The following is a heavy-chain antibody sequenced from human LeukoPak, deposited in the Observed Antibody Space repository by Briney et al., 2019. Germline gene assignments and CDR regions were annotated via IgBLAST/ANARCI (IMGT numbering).Heavy chain of an antibody. CDR1: GGSISSSNW. V-gene: IGHV4-4*02. Sequence: SGTLSLTCAVSGGSISSSNWWSWVRQPPGKGLEWIGEIHHSGSTNYNPSLKSRVTISVDKSKNQFSLKLSSVTAADTAVYYCARKKYCSSTSCYHYYYYYYGMDVWGQGTTVTVSS. CDR3: ARKKYCSSTSCYHYYYYYYGMDV. CDR2: IHHSGST. D-gene: IGHD2-2*01. J-gene: IGHJ6*02.